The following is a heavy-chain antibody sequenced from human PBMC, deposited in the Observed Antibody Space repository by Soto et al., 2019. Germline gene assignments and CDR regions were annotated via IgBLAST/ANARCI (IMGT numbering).Heavy chain of an antibody. CDR3: ATSYGSGYRAFDY. Sequence: QVQLVQSGAEVKRPGSSVKVSCKASGDTFSFYSINWVRQAPGLGLEWMGRINPILSMSNYAQRFQGRVTMTAEKSTSTAYMDLSSVRSEDTAIYYCATSYGSGYRAFDYWGQGALVTVSS. J-gene: IGHJ4*02. CDR1: GDTFSFYS. CDR2: INPILSMS. D-gene: IGHD3-10*01. V-gene: IGHV1-69*02.